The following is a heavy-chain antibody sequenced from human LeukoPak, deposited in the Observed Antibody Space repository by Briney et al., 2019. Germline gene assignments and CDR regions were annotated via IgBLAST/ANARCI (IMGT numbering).Heavy chain of an antibody. CDR1: GGSISSSSYY. V-gene: IGHV4-39*07. D-gene: IGHD3-16*02. J-gene: IGHJ4*02. Sequence: SETLSLTCTVSGGSISSSSYYWGWIRQPPGKGLEWIGSIYYSGSTYYNPSLKSRVTISVDTSKNQFSLKLSSVTAADTAVYYCARDPYDYVWGSYRLYYFDYWGQGTLVTVSS. CDR3: ARDPYDYVWGSYRLYYFDY. CDR2: IYYSGST.